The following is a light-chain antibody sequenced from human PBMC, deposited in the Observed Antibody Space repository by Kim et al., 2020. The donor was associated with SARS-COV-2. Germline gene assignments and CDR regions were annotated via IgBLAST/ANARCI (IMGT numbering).Light chain of an antibody. CDR2: DVS. CDR3: SAYAGGGISV. Sequence: GQSITMSCTGTSSDIGAYNYVSWYRQHPGKVPKLMIYDVSQRPSGVSNRFSGSKSGNTASLTISGLQAEDEADYYCSAYAGGGISVFGTGTKVTVL. J-gene: IGLJ1*01. CDR1: SSDIGAYNY. V-gene: IGLV2-14*03.